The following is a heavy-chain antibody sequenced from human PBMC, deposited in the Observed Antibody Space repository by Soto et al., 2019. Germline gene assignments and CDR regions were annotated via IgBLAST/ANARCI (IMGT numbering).Heavy chain of an antibody. J-gene: IGHJ4*02. CDR3: ARPLNNDYFGY. CDR1: GYTFASYG. Sequence: WASVKVSCKASGYTFASYGISWVRQAPGQGLEWMGWISAYNGNTNYAQKLQGRVTMTTDTSTSTAYMELRSLRSDDTAVYYCARPLNNDYFGYWGQGTLVTVSS. CDR2: ISAYNGNT. V-gene: IGHV1-18*01.